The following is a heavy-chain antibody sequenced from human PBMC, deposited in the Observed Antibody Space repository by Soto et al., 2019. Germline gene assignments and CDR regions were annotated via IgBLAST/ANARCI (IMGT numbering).Heavy chain of an antibody. J-gene: IGHJ4*02. D-gene: IGHD3-22*01. V-gene: IGHV1-8*01. CDR3: ARSRRSYDSSGYYYEFDY. Sequence: ASVKVSCKASGYTFTSYDINWVRQATGQGREWMGWMNPNSGNTGYAQKFQGRVTMTRNTSISTAYMELSSLRSEDTAVYYCARSRRSYDSSGYYYEFDYWGQGXLVTVSS. CDR1: GYTFTSYD. CDR2: MNPNSGNT.